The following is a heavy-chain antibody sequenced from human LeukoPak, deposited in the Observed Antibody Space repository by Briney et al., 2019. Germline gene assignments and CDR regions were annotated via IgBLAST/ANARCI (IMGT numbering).Heavy chain of an antibody. J-gene: IGHJ4*02. D-gene: IGHD5-24*01. CDR3: TRVGYIDEGIDY. Sequence: GGSLRLSCAASDFSISPYYMSWVRQAPGKGLEWVSLISDGDRTDYPESVKGRFIISRDNAKNSLYLQMNSLRAEDTAIYYCTRVGYIDEGIDYWGQGTLVTVSS. CDR2: ISDGDRT. CDR1: DFSISPYY. V-gene: IGHV3-53*01.